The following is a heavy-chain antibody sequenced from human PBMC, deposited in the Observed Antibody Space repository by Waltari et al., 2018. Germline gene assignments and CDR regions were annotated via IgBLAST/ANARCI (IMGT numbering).Heavy chain of an antibody. CDR2: IYTSGST. D-gene: IGHD1-26*01. CDR3: AREWVVGATGAFDI. V-gene: IGHV4-4*09. J-gene: IGHJ3*02. Sequence: QVQLQESGPGLVKPSETLSLTCTVSGGSISSYYWSWIRQPPGKGLEWIGYIYTSGSTNDNPSLKSRVTISVDTSKNQFSLKLSSVTAADTAVYYCAREWVVGATGAFDIWGQGTMVTVSS. CDR1: GGSISSYY.